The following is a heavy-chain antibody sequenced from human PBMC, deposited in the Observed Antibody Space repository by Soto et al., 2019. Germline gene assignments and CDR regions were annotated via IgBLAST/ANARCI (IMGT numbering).Heavy chain of an antibody. CDR2: IIPIFGTA. CDR3: AINEGRDVSTFDY. D-gene: IGHD3-10*02. V-gene: IGHV1-69*01. Sequence: QVQLVQSGAEVKTPGSSVKVSCKASGGIFTRYDIRWVRQAPGQGLEWMGAIIPIFGTANYAQKLQGRVTITADASTSTAYMELSSLRSEDTAVYYCAINEGRDVSTFDYGGQGTLVTVSS. CDR1: GGIFTRYD. J-gene: IGHJ4*02.